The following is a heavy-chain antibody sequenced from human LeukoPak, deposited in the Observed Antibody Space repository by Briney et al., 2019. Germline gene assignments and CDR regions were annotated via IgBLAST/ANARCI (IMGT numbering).Heavy chain of an antibody. CDR3: AKLGYYSSTSCYGWDMDV. Sequence: PGRSLRLSCAASGFTFSSYGMHWVRQAPGKGLEWVAVISYDGSNKYYADSVKGRFTISRDNSKNTLYLQMNSLRAEDTAVYYCAKLGYYSSTSCYGWDMDVWGKGTTVTVSS. V-gene: IGHV3-30*18. CDR2: ISYDGSNK. D-gene: IGHD2-2*01. J-gene: IGHJ6*04. CDR1: GFTFSSYG.